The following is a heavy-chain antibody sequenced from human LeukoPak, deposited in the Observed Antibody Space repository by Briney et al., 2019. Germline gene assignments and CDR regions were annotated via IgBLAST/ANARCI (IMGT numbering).Heavy chain of an antibody. J-gene: IGHJ4*02. CDR2: ISWNSGSI. D-gene: IGHD3-22*01. Sequence: GGSLRLSCAASGFTFDDYAMHWVRQAPGKGLEWGSGISWNSGSIVYADSAKGRFTISRDNAKNSLYLQMNSLRAEDTALYYCAKGDYYDSSGRQPFDYWGQGTLVTVSS. V-gene: IGHV3-9*01. CDR1: GFTFDDYA. CDR3: AKGDYYDSSGRQPFDY.